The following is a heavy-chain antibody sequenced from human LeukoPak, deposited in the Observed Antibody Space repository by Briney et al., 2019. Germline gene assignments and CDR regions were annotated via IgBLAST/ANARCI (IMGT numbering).Heavy chain of an antibody. CDR3: ASGGPDIVVVPAAAYFDY. J-gene: IGHJ4*02. V-gene: IGHV1-69*04. Sequence: SVKVSCKASGGTFSSYAISWVRQAPGQGLEWMGRIIPIFGIANYAQKFRGRVTITADKSTSTAYMELSSLRSEDTAVYYCASGGPDIVVVPAAAYFDYWGQGTLVTVSS. CDR2: IIPIFGIA. CDR1: GGTFSSYA. D-gene: IGHD2-2*01.